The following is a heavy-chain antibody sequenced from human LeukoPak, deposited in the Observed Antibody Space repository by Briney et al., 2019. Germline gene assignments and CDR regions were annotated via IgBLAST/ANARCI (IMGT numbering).Heavy chain of an antibody. J-gene: IGHJ5*02. V-gene: IGHV1-2*02. CDR2: INPNSGGT. Sequence: ASVKVSCKASGYTFTYYYMHWVRQAPGQGLEWMGWINPNSGGTNYAQKFQGRVTMTRDTSISTAYMELSRLRSDDTAVYYCARVLVGAPRTNWFDPWGQGTLVTVSS. D-gene: IGHD1-26*01. CDR1: GYTFTYYY. CDR3: ARVLVGAPRTNWFDP.